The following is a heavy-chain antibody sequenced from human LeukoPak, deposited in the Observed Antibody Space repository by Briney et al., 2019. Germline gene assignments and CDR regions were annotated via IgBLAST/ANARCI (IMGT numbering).Heavy chain of an antibody. D-gene: IGHD1-26*01. V-gene: IGHV1-18*01. Sequence: ASVKVSCKASGYTFTSYGISWVRQAPGQGLEWMGWISAYNGNTNYAQKLQGRVTMTTDTPTSTAYMELRSLRSDDTAVYYCARSLVGATHFDYWGQGTLVTVSS. J-gene: IGHJ4*02. CDR2: ISAYNGNT. CDR1: GYTFTSYG. CDR3: ARSLVGATHFDY.